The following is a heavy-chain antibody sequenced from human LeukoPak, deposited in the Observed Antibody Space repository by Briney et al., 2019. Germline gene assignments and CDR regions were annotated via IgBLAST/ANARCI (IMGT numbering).Heavy chain of an antibody. V-gene: IGHV4-34*01. CDR3: ARRGRWLQTNWFDP. J-gene: IGHJ5*02. CDR2: INHSGST. CDR1: GGSFSGYY. D-gene: IGHD5-24*01. Sequence: SETLSLTCAVYGGSFSGYYWSWIRQPPGKGLEWIGEINHSGSTNYNPSLKSRVTISVDTSKNQFSLKLSSMTAADTAVYYCARRGRWLQTNWFDPWGQGTLVTVSS.